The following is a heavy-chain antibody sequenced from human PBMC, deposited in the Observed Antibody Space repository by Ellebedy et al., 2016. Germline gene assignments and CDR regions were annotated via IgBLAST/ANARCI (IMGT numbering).Heavy chain of an antibody. CDR3: AKGTMDYFYH. D-gene: IGHD4/OR15-4a*01. CDR2: ISWDSAVI. CDR1: GFTFNDYA. V-gene: IGHV3-9*01. J-gene: IGHJ4*02. Sequence: GGSLRLXXAGSGFTFNDYALHWVRQAPGKGLEWVSGISWDSAVIGYGGSVKGRFTISKDSAKNYLYLQMNSLRPEDTAFYYCAKGTMDYFYHWGQGTLVTVS.